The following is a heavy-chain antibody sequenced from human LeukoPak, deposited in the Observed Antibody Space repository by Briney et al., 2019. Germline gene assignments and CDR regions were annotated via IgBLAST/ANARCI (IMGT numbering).Heavy chain of an antibody. D-gene: IGHD3-10*01. CDR3: ANDYRSGSFHDF. CDR1: GFDFSSYA. V-gene: IGHV3-23*01. CDR2: ISRRDDYT. Sequence: PGGSLRLSCAASGFDFSSYAMSWVRQPPGKGLEWVSFISRRDDYTYYADSVKGRFTISRDNSKNTLYLRINGLRAEDTAVYYCANDYRSGSFHDFWGQGTLVTVSS. J-gene: IGHJ4*02.